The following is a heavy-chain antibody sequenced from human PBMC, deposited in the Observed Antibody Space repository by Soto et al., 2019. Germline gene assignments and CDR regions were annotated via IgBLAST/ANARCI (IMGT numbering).Heavy chain of an antibody. Sequence: QVQLVQSGGEVKKPGASVMVSCKASGYIFTNYGISWVRQAPGQGLEWMGWINTYNGNTHYAQNFQGRVTMTTDTSTTTAYMELRSLRSDDTAMFFCGRGSYGDYDYWGQGTLVTVSS. CDR2: INTYNGNT. CDR1: GYIFTNYG. CDR3: GRGSYGDYDY. V-gene: IGHV1-18*01. D-gene: IGHD4-17*01. J-gene: IGHJ4*02.